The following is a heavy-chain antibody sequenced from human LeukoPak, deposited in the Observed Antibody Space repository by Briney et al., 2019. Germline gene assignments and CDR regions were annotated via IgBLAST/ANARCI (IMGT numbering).Heavy chain of an antibody. Sequence: GGSLRLSCAASGFTVISNYMSWVRQAPGKGLEWVSLIYSDGSTYYADSVKGRFTISRDTSKNTLYLQMNNLRAEDTAVYYCARDLTSYDYVWDYWGQGTLVSVSS. CDR1: GFTVISNY. CDR2: IYSDGST. D-gene: IGHD3-16*01. J-gene: IGHJ4*02. CDR3: ARDLTSYDYVWDY. V-gene: IGHV3-66*01.